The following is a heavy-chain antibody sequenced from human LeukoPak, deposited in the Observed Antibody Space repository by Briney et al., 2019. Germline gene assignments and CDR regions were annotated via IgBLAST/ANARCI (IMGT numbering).Heavy chain of an antibody. Sequence: GGSLRLSHGASGLTFSTHAMPWVRQAPGKGLDWVSAISGDGDTTYYADSVKGRFTISRDNSKNTAYLQMNSLRAEDTAVYYCANQSPGWGQGTLVTVSS. CDR1: GLTFSTHA. J-gene: IGHJ4*02. CDR2: ISGDGDTT. CDR3: ANQSPG. V-gene: IGHV3-23*01.